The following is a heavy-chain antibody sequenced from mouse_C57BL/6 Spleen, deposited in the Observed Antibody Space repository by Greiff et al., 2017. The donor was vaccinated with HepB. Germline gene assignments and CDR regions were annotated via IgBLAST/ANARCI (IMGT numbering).Heavy chain of an antibody. V-gene: IGHV1-42*01. D-gene: IGHD1-1*01. J-gene: IGHJ3*01. CDR2: INPSTGGT. CDR1: GYSFTGYY. Sequence: EVQLQQSGPELVKPGASVKISCKASGYSFTGYYMNWVKQSPEKSLEWIGEINPSTGGTTYNQKFKAKATLTVDKSSSTAYMQLKSLTSEDSAVYYCARSDYYGSFAYWGQGTLVTVSA. CDR3: ARSDYYGSFAY.